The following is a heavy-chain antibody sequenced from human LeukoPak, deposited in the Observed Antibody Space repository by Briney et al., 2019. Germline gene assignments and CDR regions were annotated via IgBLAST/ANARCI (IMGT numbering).Heavy chain of an antibody. Sequence: GGSLRLSCAASGFTVSSNYMSWVRQAPGKGLEWVSAISGSGGSTYYADSVKGRFTISRDNSKNTLYLQMNSLRAEDTAVYYCAKGGDYDFWSGPSFDYWGQGTLVTVSS. V-gene: IGHV3-23*01. CDR3: AKGGDYDFWSGPSFDY. CDR1: GFTVSSNY. J-gene: IGHJ4*02. D-gene: IGHD3-3*01. CDR2: ISGSGGST.